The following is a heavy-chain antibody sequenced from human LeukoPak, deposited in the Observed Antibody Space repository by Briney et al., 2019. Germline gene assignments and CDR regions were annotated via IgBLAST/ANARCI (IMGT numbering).Heavy chain of an antibody. D-gene: IGHD3-22*01. V-gene: IGHV1-18*01. CDR3: AREYDSSGLGWFDP. Sequence: ASVKVSCKASGYTFTSYGISWVRQAPGQGLEWMGWISAYNGNTNYAQKLQGRVTMTTDISTSTAYMELRSLRSDDTAVYYCAREYDSSGLGWFDPWGQGTLVTVSS. CDR2: ISAYNGNT. J-gene: IGHJ5*02. CDR1: GYTFTSYG.